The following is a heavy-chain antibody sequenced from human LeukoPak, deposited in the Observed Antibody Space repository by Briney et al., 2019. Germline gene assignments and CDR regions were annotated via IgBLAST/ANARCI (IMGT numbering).Heavy chain of an antibody. CDR2: ISGTSTEK. CDR3: ARDGGGLDS. CDR1: GFTFSNFK. Sequence: PGGSLRLSCAASGFTFSNFKMNWVRQAPGKGPEWVSSISGTSTEKRYADSVKGRFTISRDNAKNSLYLQMSSLRAEDTAVYYCARDGGGLDSWGQGTLVTVSS. J-gene: IGHJ4*02. D-gene: IGHD3-16*01. V-gene: IGHV3-21*01.